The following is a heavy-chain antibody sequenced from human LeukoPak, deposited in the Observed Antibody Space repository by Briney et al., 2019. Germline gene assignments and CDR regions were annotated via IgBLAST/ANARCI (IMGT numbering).Heavy chain of an antibody. J-gene: IGHJ3*02. D-gene: IGHD3-3*02. Sequence: SETLSLTCTVSGGSISGYYWGWIRQPPGKGLEYIGFIFYSGTTNYNPSLKSRVTISVDTSKNQFSLRLSSVTAADTAMYYCARVAWYFEQAFDIWGQGTMVTVSS. CDR1: GGSISGYY. CDR3: ARVAWYFEQAFDI. CDR2: IFYSGTT. V-gene: IGHV4-59*08.